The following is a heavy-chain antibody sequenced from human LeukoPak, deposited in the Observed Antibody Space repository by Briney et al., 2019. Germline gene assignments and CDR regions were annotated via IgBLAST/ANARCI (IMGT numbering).Heavy chain of an antibody. CDR1: GDSISSFY. D-gene: IGHD4-11*01. V-gene: IGHV4-4*07. CDR2: IYPSGSS. Sequence: SETLSVTCTVSGDSISSFYWTWIRQPAGGGLEWIGRIYPSGSSTCNPSLKCRATMPVATSTNKFPLRLSSMTSAVTAVSYCARLQPTRWFDPWGQGTLVTVSS. CDR3: ARLQPTRWFDP. J-gene: IGHJ5*02.